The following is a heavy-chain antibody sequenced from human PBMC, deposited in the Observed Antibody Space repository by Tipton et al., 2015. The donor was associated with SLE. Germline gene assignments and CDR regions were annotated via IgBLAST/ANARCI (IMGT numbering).Heavy chain of an antibody. V-gene: IGHV4-59*12. D-gene: IGHD6-13*01. Sequence: TLSLTCTVSGGSISSYYWSWIRQPPGKGLEWIGYIYYSGSTNYNPSLKSRVTISVDTSKNQFSLKLSSVTAADTAVYYCARGGIAAAAPHYWGQGTLVTVSS. CDR3: ARGGIAAAAPHY. CDR1: GGSISSYY. J-gene: IGHJ4*02. CDR2: IYYSGST.